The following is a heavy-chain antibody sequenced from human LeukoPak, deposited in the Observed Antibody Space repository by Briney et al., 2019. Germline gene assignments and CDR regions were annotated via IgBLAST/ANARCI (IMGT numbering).Heavy chain of an antibody. Sequence: SSVKVSCKASGYTFTGYYMHWVRQAPGQGLEWMGRIIPIFGTANYAQKFQGRVTITTDESTSTAYMELSSLRSEDTAVYYCARDGEYSGSSCVDVWGKGTTVTVSS. V-gene: IGHV1-69*05. CDR3: ARDGEYSGSSCVDV. CDR2: IIPIFGTA. CDR1: GYTFTGYY. J-gene: IGHJ6*04. D-gene: IGHD6-6*01.